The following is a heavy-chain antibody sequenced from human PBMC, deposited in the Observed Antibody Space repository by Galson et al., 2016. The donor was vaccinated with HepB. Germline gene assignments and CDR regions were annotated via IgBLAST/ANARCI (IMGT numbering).Heavy chain of an antibody. V-gene: IGHV3-48*01. CDR3: AKRAHATGDYCGMDV. D-gene: IGHD2-15*01. Sequence: SLRLSCAASGFTFSDYSMNWVRQAPGKGPEWVSYIASNRRTIYYADSARGRFTISRDNAKNSLYLQMNSLRAEDTAVYYCAKRAHATGDYCGMDVWGQGTTVTVSS. CDR2: IASNRRTI. J-gene: IGHJ6*02. CDR1: GFTFSDYS.